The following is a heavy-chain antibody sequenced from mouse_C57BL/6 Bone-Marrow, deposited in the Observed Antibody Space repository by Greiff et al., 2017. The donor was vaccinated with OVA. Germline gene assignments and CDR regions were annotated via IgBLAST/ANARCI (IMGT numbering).Heavy chain of an antibody. CDR3: TTARLRFFDY. CDR1: GFNIKDDY. Sequence: EVKLMESGAELVRPGASVKLSCTASGFNIKDDYMHWVKQRPEQGLEWIGWIDPENGDTEYASKFQGKATITADTSSNTAYLQLSSLTSEDTAVYYCTTARLRFFDYWGQGTTLTVSS. D-gene: IGHD2-4*01. V-gene: IGHV14-4*01. CDR2: IDPENGDT. J-gene: IGHJ2*01.